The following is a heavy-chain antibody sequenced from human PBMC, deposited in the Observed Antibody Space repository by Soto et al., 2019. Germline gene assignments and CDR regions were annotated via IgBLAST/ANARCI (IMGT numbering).Heavy chain of an antibody. D-gene: IGHD2-2*01. CDR1: GGSFSGYY. V-gene: IGHV4-34*01. CDR2: INHSGST. J-gene: IGHJ5*02. CDR3: ARGRIVLVPAAKYNWFDP. Sequence: PSETLSLTCAVYGGSFSGYYWSWIRQPPGKGLEWIGEINHSGSTNYNPSLKSRVTISVDTSKNQFSLKLSSVTAADTAVYYCARGRIVLVPAAKYNWFDPWGQGILVTVSS.